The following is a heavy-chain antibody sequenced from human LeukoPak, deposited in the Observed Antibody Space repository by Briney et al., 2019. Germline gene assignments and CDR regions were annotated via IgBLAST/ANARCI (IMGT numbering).Heavy chain of an antibody. V-gene: IGHV4-31*03. CDR1: GGSISSGGYY. CDR3: AITMVRGGFDP. Sequence: SQTLSLTCTVSGGSISSGGYYWSWIRQHPGKGLEWIGYIYYSGSTYYNPSLKSRVTIPVDTSKNQFSLKLSSVTAADTAVYYCAITMVRGGFDPWGQGTLVTVSS. CDR2: IYYSGST. D-gene: IGHD3-10*01. J-gene: IGHJ5*02.